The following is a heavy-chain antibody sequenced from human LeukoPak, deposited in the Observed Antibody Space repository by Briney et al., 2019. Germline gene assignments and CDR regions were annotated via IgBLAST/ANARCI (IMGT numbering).Heavy chain of an antibody. CDR1: GFTFSSYG. V-gene: IGHV3-30*02. Sequence: GGSLRLSCAASGFTFSSYGMHRVRQAPGKGLEWVAFIRYDGNNKFYADSVKGRFTISRDNSKNALYLQMNSLRAEDTAVYYCAYIDLTGTTRDAFDIWGQGTMVTVSS. D-gene: IGHD1-7*01. CDR2: IRYDGNNK. J-gene: IGHJ3*02. CDR3: AYIDLTGTTRDAFDI.